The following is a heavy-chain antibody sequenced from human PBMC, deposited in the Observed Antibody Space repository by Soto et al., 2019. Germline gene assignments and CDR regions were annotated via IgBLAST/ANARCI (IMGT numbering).Heavy chain of an antibody. CDR1: GFIFSNDG. CDR2: IWYDGSNK. D-gene: IGHD3-3*02. J-gene: IGHJ6*02. Sequence: QVQLVESGGGVVQPGRSLRLSCSTSGFIFSNDGMHWVRQAPGKGLEWVAVIWYDGSNKYYADSVRGRFTISRDDSKNTLYLQVNSLRVEDTAVYNCVRESGNFGANMDVWGQGTTVTVSS. CDR3: VRESGNFGANMDV. V-gene: IGHV3-33*01.